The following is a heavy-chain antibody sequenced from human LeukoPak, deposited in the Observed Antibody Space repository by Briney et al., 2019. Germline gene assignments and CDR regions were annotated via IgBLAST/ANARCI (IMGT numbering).Heavy chain of an antibody. CDR3: ARDYYGDGVDWFDP. CDR1: GYTFTSYA. CDR2: INTNTGNP. V-gene: IGHV7-4-1*02. J-gene: IGHJ5*02. Sequence: ASVKVSCKASGYTFTSYAMNWVRQAPGQGLEWMGWINTNTGNPTYAQGFTGRFVFSLDTSVSTAYLQISSLKAEDTAVYYCARDYYGDGVDWFDPWGQGTLVTVSS. D-gene: IGHD4-17*01.